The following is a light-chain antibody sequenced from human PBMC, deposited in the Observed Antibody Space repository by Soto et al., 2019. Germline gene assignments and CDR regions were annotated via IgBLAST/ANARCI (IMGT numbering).Light chain of an antibody. Sequence: DIQMTQSPSSLSASVGDRVTITCRASQSISSYLNWYQQKPGKAPNLLIYAASSLQSGVPSKFSGIGSGTDFTLSISSLQPEDFETYYCRQIYRSPFTFGPGTKVDI. V-gene: IGKV1-39*01. CDR3: RQIYRSPFT. CDR1: QSISSY. J-gene: IGKJ3*01. CDR2: AAS.